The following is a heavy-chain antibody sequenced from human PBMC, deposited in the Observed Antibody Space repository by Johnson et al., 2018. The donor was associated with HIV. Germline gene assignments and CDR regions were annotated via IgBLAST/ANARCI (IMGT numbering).Heavy chain of an antibody. D-gene: IGHD3-3*01. J-gene: IGHJ3*02. CDR3: AKDAGNDFRGLDAFDI. CDR1: GFTFDDYA. V-gene: IGHV3-9*01. Sequence: EVQLVESGGGLVQPGRSLRLSCAASGFTFDDYAMHWVRQAPGKGLEWVSGISWNSGSIGYADSVKGRFTISRDNSKNTLHLLMNSLRAEDTAVYYCAKDAGNDFRGLDAFDIWGQGTKVTVSS. CDR2: ISWNSGSI.